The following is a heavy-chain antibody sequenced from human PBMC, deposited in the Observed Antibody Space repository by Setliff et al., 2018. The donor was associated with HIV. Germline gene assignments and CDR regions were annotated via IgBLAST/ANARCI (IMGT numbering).Heavy chain of an antibody. CDR1: GFMFGVDW. V-gene: IGHV3-7*01. J-gene: IGHJ4*02. CDR3: ANPGAYGDYGVGRGFDY. CDR2: VTPDGGDK. D-gene: IGHD4-17*01. Sequence: GGSLRLSCAASGFMFGVDWMSWVRQTPGKGLEWVASVTPDGGDKYYANSMRGRFTISRDNGKNAVYLQMNSLTAEDMALYYCANPGAYGDYGVGRGFDYWGQGTLVTVSS.